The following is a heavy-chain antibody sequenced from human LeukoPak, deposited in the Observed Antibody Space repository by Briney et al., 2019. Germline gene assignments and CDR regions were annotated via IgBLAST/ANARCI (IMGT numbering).Heavy chain of an antibody. Sequence: MSSETLSLTCTVSGGSISSGSDYWSWIRQPAGKGLEWIGRIYTSGSTNYNPSLKSRVTISVDTSKNQFSLKLSSVTAADTAVYYCARALAYSSGWYEVYWGQGTLVTVSS. V-gene: IGHV4-61*02. CDR3: ARALAYSSGWYEVY. D-gene: IGHD6-19*01. CDR1: GGSISSGSDY. J-gene: IGHJ4*02. CDR2: IYTSGST.